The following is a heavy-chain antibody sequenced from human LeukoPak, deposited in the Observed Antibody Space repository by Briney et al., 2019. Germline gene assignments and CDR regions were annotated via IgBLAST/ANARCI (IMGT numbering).Heavy chain of an antibody. CDR2: INPNSGGT. D-gene: IGHD2-2*01. J-gene: IGHJ6*03. Sequence: ASVKVSCKASGYTFTGYYMHWVRQARGRGLEWMGWINPNSGGTNYAQKFQGRVTMTRDTSISTAYMELSRLRSDDTAVYYCARGPHIVVVPAAIHTDVWGKGTTVTVSS. V-gene: IGHV1-2*02. CDR3: ARGPHIVVVPAAIHTDV. CDR1: GYTFTGYY.